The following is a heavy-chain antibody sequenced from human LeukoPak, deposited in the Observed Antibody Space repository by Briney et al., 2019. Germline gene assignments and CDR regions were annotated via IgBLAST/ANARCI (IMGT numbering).Heavy chain of an antibody. D-gene: IGHD6-19*01. CDR2: INPSGGST. J-gene: IGHJ4*02. CDR1: GYTFTSYY. V-gene: IGHV1-46*01. CDR3: ARARYSSPAGY. Sequence: ASVKVSCKASGYTFTSYYMHWVRQAPGQGLEWMGIINPSGGSTSYAQKFQGRVTMTRDTSINTAYMELSSLRSDDTAVYYCARARYSSPAGYWGQGTLVTVSS.